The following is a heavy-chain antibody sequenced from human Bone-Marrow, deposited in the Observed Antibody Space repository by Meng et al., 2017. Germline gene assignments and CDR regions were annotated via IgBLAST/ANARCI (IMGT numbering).Heavy chain of an antibody. Sequence: VQLQESGPGLVKPSQPLSLTCTVSGGSISSGGYYWNWIRQHPGKGLEWIGYIYYSGSTYYNPSLKSRITISVDTSKNHFSLKLSSVTAADTAVYYCASLYGVVGASWFDPWGQGTLVTVSS. CDR3: ASLYGVVGASWFDP. V-gene: IGHV4-31*03. D-gene: IGHD1-26*01. CDR2: IYYSGST. CDR1: GGSISSGGYY. J-gene: IGHJ5*02.